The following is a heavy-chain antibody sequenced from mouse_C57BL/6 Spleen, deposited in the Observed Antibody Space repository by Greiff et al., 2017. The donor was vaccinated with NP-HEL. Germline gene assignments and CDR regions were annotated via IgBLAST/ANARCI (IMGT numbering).Heavy chain of an antibody. D-gene: IGHD1-1*01. CDR2: IDPSDSYT. J-gene: IGHJ2*01. CDR1: GYTFTSYW. V-gene: IGHV1-50*01. CDR3: ARWAIVATYVHY. Sequence: QVQLQQPGAELVKPGASVKLSCKASGYTFTSYWMQWVKQRPGQGLEWIGEIDPSDSYTNYNQKFKGKAKLTVDTSSSTAYMQLSSLTSEDSAVYYFARWAIVATYVHYWGQGTTLTVSS.